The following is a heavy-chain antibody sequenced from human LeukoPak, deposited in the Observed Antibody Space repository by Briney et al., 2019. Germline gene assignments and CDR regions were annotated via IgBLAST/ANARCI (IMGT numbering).Heavy chain of an antibody. CDR2: IYDSGSA. CDR1: GGSISSSSYY. Sequence: SETLSLTCTVSGGSISSSSYYWGWIRQPPGKGLEWIGFIYDSGSANYKSSLESRVTMTLDTSKNQFSLKLNSVTAADTAVYYCARVLQNYYHLDVWGKGTTVTVSS. CDR3: ARVLQNYYHLDV. V-gene: IGHV4-61*05. J-gene: IGHJ6*03. D-gene: IGHD3-3*01.